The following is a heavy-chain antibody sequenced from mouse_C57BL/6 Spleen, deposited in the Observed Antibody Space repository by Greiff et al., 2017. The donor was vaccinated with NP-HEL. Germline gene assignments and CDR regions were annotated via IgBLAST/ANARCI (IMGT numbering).Heavy chain of an antibody. CDR3: ARGITTVVPGHYFDY. Sequence: VQLQQSGPELVKPGASVKISCKASGYSFTDYNMNWVKQSNGKSLEWIGVINPNYGTTSSNQKFKGKATLPVDQSSSTANMQLNSLTSEDSAVYYGARGITTVVPGHYFDYWGQGTTLTVSS. CDR2: INPNYGTT. D-gene: IGHD1-1*01. CDR1: GYSFTDYN. J-gene: IGHJ2*01. V-gene: IGHV1-39*01.